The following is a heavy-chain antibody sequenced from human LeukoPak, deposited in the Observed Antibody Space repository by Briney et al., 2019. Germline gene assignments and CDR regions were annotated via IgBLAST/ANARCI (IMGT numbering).Heavy chain of an antibody. Sequence: GGSLRLSCAASGFTFTSYWMHWVRQAPGKGLVWVSRINSDGSSTTYAYSVKGRFTISRDNAKNTLYLQMNSLRAEDTAVYYCARPQHGDLYAFDIWGQGTMVTVSS. J-gene: IGHJ3*02. CDR1: GFTFTSYW. CDR2: INSDGSST. CDR3: ARPQHGDLYAFDI. D-gene: IGHD4-17*01. V-gene: IGHV3-74*01.